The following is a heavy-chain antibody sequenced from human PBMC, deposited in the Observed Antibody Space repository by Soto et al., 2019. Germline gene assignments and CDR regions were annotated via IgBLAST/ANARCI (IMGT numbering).Heavy chain of an antibody. V-gene: IGHV1-18*01. D-gene: IGHD3-22*01. CDR2: ISAYNGNT. J-gene: IGHJ4*02. CDR3: ARDLASYYDSSGYYLVGY. CDR1: GYTFTSYG. Sequence: QVQLVQSGAEVKKPGASVKVSCKASGYTFTSYGISWVRQAPGQGLEWMGWISAYNGNTNYAQKLQGRVTMTTDTSTSTAYMELRSLRSDDTAVYYCARDLASYYDSSGYYLVGYWGQGTLVTVSS.